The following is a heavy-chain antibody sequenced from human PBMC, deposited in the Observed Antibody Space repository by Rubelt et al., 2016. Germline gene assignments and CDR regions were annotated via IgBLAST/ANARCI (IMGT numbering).Heavy chain of an antibody. CDR1: GITFSTYA. D-gene: IGHD3-16*01. CDR3: ARDPPGGGY. V-gene: IGHV3-23*03. Sequence: EVQLLEFGGGLVQPGGSLRLSCAASGITFSTYAMSWVRQAPGKGLEWVSLIYSGGTTYYADSVKGRFTISRQDSKNTLYLQRNSLRGEDTAIYYCARDPPGGGYWGQGTLVTVSS. J-gene: IGHJ4*02. CDR2: IYSGGTT.